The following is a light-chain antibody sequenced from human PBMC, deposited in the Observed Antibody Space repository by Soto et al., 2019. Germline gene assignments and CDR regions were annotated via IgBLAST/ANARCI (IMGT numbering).Light chain of an antibody. J-gene: IGLJ1*01. V-gene: IGLV2-14*01. CDR1: SSDVGGYNY. CDR3: SSYRRSSTLV. Sequence: QSALTQPASVSGSPGQSITISCTGTSSDVGGYNYVSWYQQHPGKDPKLMIYEVSNRPSGVSNRVSGSKSGNTASLTISGLQAEDEADYYCSSYRRSSTLVFGTGTKLTVL. CDR2: EVS.